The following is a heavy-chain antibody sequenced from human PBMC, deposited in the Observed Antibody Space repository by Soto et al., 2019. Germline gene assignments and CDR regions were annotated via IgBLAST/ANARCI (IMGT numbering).Heavy chain of an antibody. V-gene: IGHV3-7*01. J-gene: IGHJ4*02. CDR3: ARDSVRGYYDSSGYSTALDY. CDR2: IKHDGSEK. Sequence: PGGSLRLSCAAYGFTFTGYWMSWVRQAPGKXLEWVANIKHDGSEKYYVDSVKGRFTISRDNAKNSLYLQMNSLRAEDTAVYYCARDSVRGYYDSSGYSTALDYWGQGTLVTVSS. D-gene: IGHD3-22*01. CDR1: GFTFTGYW.